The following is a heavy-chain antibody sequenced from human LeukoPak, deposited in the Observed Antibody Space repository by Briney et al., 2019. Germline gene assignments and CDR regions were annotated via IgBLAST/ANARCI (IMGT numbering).Heavy chain of an antibody. CDR1: GGSISSGSYY. D-gene: IGHD3-10*01. V-gene: IGHV4-61*02. J-gene: IGHJ4*02. Sequence: SQTLSLTCTVSGGSISSGSYYWSWIRQPAGKGLAWIGRIYTSGSTNYNPSLKSRVTISVDTSKNQSSLKLSSVTAADTAVYYCASRGDYWGQGTLVTVSS. CDR3: ASRGDY. CDR2: IYTSGST.